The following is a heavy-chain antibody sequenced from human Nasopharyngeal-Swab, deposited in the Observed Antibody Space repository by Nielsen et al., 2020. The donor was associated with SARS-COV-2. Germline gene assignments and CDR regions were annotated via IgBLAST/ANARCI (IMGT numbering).Heavy chain of an antibody. J-gene: IGHJ6*02. D-gene: IGHD3-3*01. V-gene: IGHV3-30*03. Sequence: GESLKISCEASGFSFRSYGMHWVRQAPGKGLAWVAVISYDGSNKDYADSVKGRFTISRDNSKNTLYLQTNSLRADDTAVYYCARGTIFGVVKRGPWDYYGMDVWGQGTTVTVSS. CDR1: GFSFRSYG. CDR3: ARGTIFGVVKRGPWDYYGMDV. CDR2: ISYDGSNK.